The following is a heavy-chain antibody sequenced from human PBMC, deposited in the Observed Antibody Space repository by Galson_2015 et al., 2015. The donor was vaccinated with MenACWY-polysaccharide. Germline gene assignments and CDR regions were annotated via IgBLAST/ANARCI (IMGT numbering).Heavy chain of an antibody. CDR3: ANANSCGICTAWLACWFDS. D-gene: IGHD2-15*01. Sequence: SLRLSCAASGFTFTNYAMNWVRQAPGKGLEWVSSIGGSGRTYYADSAKGRFTISRDNSKNMVYLLMNSLRVEDTAIDDCANANSCGICTAWLACWFDSWGQGSLVTVSS. V-gene: IGHV3-23*01. CDR2: IGGSGRT. CDR1: GFTFTNYA. J-gene: IGHJ5*01.